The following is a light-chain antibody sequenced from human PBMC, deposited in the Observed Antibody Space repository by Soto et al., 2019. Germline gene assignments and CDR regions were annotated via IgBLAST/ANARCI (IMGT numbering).Light chain of an antibody. CDR3: HQRQSWPRT. CDR2: DAS. J-gene: IGKJ1*01. CDR1: QSIVNW. Sequence: DIQMTQSPSTLSASVGDRVTITCRASQSIVNWLAWYQQKPGKAPKLLIYDASSLESGVPSRFSGSGSGTEFTLTITSLQPDDFALYYCHQRQSWPRTLGQGTKVDIK. V-gene: IGKV1-5*01.